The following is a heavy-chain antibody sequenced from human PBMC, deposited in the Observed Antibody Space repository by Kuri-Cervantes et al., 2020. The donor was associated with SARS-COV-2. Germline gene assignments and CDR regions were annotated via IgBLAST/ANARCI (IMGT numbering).Heavy chain of an antibody. CDR3: ARDGRITIFGVVNNWFDP. D-gene: IGHD3-3*01. CDR2: FDPEDGET. Sequence: ASVKVSCKASGYTFTELSMHWVRQAPGKGLEWMGGFDPEDGETIYAQKFQGRVTMTEDTSTDTAYMELSSLRSEDTAVYYCARDGRITIFGVVNNWFDPWGQGTLVTVSS. V-gene: IGHV1-24*01. J-gene: IGHJ5*02. CDR1: GYTFTELS.